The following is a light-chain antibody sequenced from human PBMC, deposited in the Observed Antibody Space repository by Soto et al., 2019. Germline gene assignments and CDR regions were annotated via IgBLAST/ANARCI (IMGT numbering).Light chain of an antibody. Sequence: EIVLTQSPGTLSLSPGERATLSCRASQSVSSSYLAWYQQKPGQATRLLIYGASSRATGIPERFSGSGSGTDFTLTISRLEPEDFAVYYCQQYGRDFGPGTKVDIK. CDR3: QQYGRD. CDR2: GAS. V-gene: IGKV3-20*01. CDR1: QSVSSSY. J-gene: IGKJ3*01.